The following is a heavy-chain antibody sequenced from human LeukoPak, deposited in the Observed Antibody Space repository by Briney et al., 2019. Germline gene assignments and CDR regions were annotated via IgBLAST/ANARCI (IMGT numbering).Heavy chain of an antibody. CDR3: ARESLVGAIDY. Sequence: GGSLRLSCAASGFTVSSLAMNWVRQAPGKGLEWVSYISSSGSTIYYADSVKGRFTISRDNAKNSLYLQMNSLRAEDTAVYYCARESLVGAIDYWGQGTLVTVSS. D-gene: IGHD1-26*01. CDR2: ISSSGSTI. CDR1: GFTVSSLA. J-gene: IGHJ4*02. V-gene: IGHV3-48*03.